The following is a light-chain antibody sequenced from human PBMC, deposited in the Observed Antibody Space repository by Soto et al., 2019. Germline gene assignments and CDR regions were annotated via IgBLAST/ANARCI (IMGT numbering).Light chain of an antibody. CDR1: QSVSSY. J-gene: IGKJ1*01. CDR2: DAS. Sequence: EIVMTQSPTILSVSPGERATLSCRASQSVSSYLAWYQQKPGQAPRLLIYDASNRATGIPARFSGSGSGTDFTLTISSLEPEDFAVYYCQQRSNWWTFGQGTKVDIK. CDR3: QQRSNWWT. V-gene: IGKV3-11*01.